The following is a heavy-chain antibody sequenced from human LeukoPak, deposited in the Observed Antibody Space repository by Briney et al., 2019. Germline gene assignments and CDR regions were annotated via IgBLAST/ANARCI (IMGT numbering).Heavy chain of an antibody. CDR1: GFTFSNAW. J-gene: IGHJ4*02. D-gene: IGHD2-15*01. CDR3: TTVGRDIVVVVAATLSDY. CDR2: IKSKTDGGTT. Sequence: GGSLGLSCAASGFTFSNAWMSWVRQAPGKGLEWVGGIKSKTDGGTTDYAAPVKGRFTISRDDSKNTLYLQMNSLKTEDTAVYYCTTVGRDIVVVVAATLSDYWGQGTLVTVSS. V-gene: IGHV3-15*01.